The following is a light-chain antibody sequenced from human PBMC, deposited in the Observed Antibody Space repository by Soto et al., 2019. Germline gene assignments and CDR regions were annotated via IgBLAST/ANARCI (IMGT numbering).Light chain of an antibody. CDR1: QSISSW. Sequence: DIQMTQSPSTLSASVGDRVTITCRASQSISSWLAWYQQKPGKAPNLLIYKASSLESGAPSRFSGNESGTEFTLTISSLQPDDFATYYCQQYNSYPWTFGQGTKVEIK. CDR2: KAS. CDR3: QQYNSYPWT. J-gene: IGKJ1*01. V-gene: IGKV1-5*03.